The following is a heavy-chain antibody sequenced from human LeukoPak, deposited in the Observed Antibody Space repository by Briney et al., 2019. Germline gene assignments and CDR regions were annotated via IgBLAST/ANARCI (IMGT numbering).Heavy chain of an antibody. V-gene: IGHV3-48*04. Sequence: GGSLRLSCAASGFTFRTSGMNWVRQAPGKGLEWVSYISSSGTTISYAQSVKGRFTISRDNAKNSLYLQMNSLRAEDTAVYYCAELGITMNGGVWGKGTTVTISS. CDR1: GFTFRTSG. CDR2: ISSSGTTI. J-gene: IGHJ6*04. D-gene: IGHD3-10*02. CDR3: AELGITMNGGV.